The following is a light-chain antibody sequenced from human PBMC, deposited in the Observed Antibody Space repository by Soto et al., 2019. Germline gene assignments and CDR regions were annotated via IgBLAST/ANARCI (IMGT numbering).Light chain of an antibody. CDR1: SSDVGSYNL. J-gene: IGLJ1*01. CDR3: CSYAGSSTFLYV. V-gene: IGLV2-23*03. CDR2: EGS. Sequence: QSVLTHPASVSGSPGQSITISFTGTSSDVGSYNLVSWYQQHPGKAPKLMIYEGSKRPSGVSNRFSGSKSGNTASLTISGLQAEDEADYYCCSYAGSSTFLYVFGTGTKVTVL.